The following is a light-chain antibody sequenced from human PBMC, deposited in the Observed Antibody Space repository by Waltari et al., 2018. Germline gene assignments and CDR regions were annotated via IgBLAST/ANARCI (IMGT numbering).Light chain of an antibody. CDR1: GSDVGGYDY. V-gene: IGLV2-14*01. Sequence: QSALTQPASVSGSPGQAIIISCTGTGSDVGGYDYVSWYQQYPGKAPRLLIYDVYNRPPGVSNPSSGSKSDNTASLAIAGLQAEDESVYYCSSYTSSGVVFGGGTKLTVL. J-gene: IGLJ2*01. CDR2: DVY. CDR3: SSYTSSGVV.